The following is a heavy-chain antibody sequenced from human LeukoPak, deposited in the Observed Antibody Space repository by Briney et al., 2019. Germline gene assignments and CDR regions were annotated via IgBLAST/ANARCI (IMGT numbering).Heavy chain of an antibody. D-gene: IGHD2/OR15-2a*01. CDR1: GDSVCSDSAA. CDR2: SFYSSKWLY. V-gene: IGHV6-1*01. J-gene: IGHJ5*01. Sequence: SQTLSLTCDISGDSVCSDSAAWNWVSQSPSRGLEWLGWSFYSSKWLYDNEASVQVRIIVTPATSPYPFSLQLNSVTSEDTSVYYCVRSNNNWFDSWGQGTVVTVSS. CDR3: VRSNNNWFDS.